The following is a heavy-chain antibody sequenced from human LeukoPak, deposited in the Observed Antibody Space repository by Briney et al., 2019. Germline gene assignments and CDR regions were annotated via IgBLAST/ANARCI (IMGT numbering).Heavy chain of an antibody. CDR1: GFTFSSYA. J-gene: IGHJ4*02. Sequence: GESLTLSCAASGFTFSSYAMSWIRQAPGKGLEWVSAISGSGGSTYYADSVKGRFTISRDSSKNTVSLQMNSLRAEDTALYFCAKTRGYCSGGSCYGDSWGQGTLVTVSS. CDR2: ISGSGGST. D-gene: IGHD2-15*01. CDR3: AKTRGYCSGGSCYGDS. V-gene: IGHV3-23*01.